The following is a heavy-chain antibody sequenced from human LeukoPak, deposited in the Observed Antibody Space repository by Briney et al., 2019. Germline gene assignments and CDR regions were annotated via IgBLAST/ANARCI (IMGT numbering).Heavy chain of an antibody. J-gene: IGHJ2*01. CDR3: AKAILDYWYFDL. Sequence: GGSLRLSCAASGFTFSSYAMSWGRQAPGKGLDWFSPISGSGGSTYYADSVKGRFTISRDNSKNTLYLQMNRLRAEDTAVYYCAKAILDYWYFDLWGRGTLVTVSS. V-gene: IGHV3-23*01. D-gene: IGHD1-1*01. CDR1: GFTFSSYA. CDR2: ISGSGGST.